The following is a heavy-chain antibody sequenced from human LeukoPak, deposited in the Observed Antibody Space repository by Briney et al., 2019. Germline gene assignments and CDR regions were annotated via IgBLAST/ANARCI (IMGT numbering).Heavy chain of an antibody. V-gene: IGHV4-59*02. CDR1: GGSVSNYY. CDR2: IYHSGTT. Sequence: PSETLSLTCTVSGGSVSNYYWSWVRQPPGKGLEYIGYIYHSGTTNYNPSLKSRVTMSLDTSKNQFSLKLSSVTAADTALYYCATGSSYPPGEQDYWGQGSLVTVSS. J-gene: IGHJ4*02. CDR3: ATGSSYPPGEQDY. D-gene: IGHD1/OR15-1a*01.